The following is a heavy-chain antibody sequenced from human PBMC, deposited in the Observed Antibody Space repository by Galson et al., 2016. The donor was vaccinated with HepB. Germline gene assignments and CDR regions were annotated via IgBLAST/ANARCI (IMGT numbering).Heavy chain of an antibody. CDR1: QFVFSNFA. Sequence: SLRLSCAASQFVFSNFAMHWVRQAPGKGLEWVAVISFDGVNKYYAESVKGRFTVSRDNSKNILFLQMNSLRGEDKAVYFWATDTYASDFYGKKGLDNWGQGTLVTVSS. CDR3: ATDTYASDFYGKKGLDN. D-gene: IGHD2-21*02. V-gene: IGHV3-30*04. J-gene: IGHJ4*02. CDR2: ISFDGVNK.